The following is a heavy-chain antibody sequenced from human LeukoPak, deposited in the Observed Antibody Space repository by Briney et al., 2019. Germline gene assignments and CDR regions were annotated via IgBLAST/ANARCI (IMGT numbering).Heavy chain of an antibody. V-gene: IGHV4-38-2*02. J-gene: IGHJ4*02. CDR1: GYSISSGYY. CDR2: IYHSGST. Sequence: SETLSLTCTVSGYSISSGYYWGWIRQPPGKGLEWIGSIYHSGSTYYNPSLKSRVTISVDTSKNQFSLKLSSVTAADTAVYYCAMYFFEFRVRTIDYWGQGTLVTVSS. CDR3: AMYFFEFRVRTIDY. D-gene: IGHD2/OR15-2a*01.